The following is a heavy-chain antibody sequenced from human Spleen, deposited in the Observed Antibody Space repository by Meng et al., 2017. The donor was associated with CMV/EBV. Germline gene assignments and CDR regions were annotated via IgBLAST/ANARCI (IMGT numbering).Heavy chain of an antibody. Sequence: SVKVSCKASGGTFSSYPISWVRQAPGQGLEWMGGIIPILGMANYAQKFQGRVTITADKSTSTAYMELSSLRSEDTAVYYCAREPLYCSSTSCSYYGMDVWGQGTTVTVSS. CDR1: GGTFSSYP. CDR3: AREPLYCSSTSCSYYGMDV. D-gene: IGHD2-2*01. V-gene: IGHV1-69*10. CDR2: IIPILGMA. J-gene: IGHJ6*02.